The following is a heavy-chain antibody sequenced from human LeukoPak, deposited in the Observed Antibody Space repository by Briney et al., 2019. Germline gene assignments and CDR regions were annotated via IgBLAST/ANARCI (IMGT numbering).Heavy chain of an antibody. CDR2: IKQDGSEK. CDR1: GFTFTTYW. V-gene: IGHV3-7*01. CDR3: ARDPYSGNYGDYYYYYMDV. D-gene: IGHD1-26*01. J-gene: IGHJ6*03. Sequence: GGSLRLSCAASGFTFTTYWMSWVRQAPGKGLEWVANIKQDGSEKYYVDSVKGRFTISRDNAKNSLYLQMNSLRAEDTAVYYCARDPYSGNYGDYYYYYMDVWGKGTTVTISS.